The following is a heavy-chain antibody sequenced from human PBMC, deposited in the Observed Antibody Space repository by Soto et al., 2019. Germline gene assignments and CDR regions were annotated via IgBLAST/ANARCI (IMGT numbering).Heavy chain of an antibody. CDR1: GGSISSSSYY. V-gene: IGHV4-39*07. CDR2: IYYSGST. CDR3: ARTFGCSSTSCNNWFDP. D-gene: IGHD2-2*01. J-gene: IGHJ5*02. Sequence: SETLSLTCTVSGGSISSSSYYWGWIRQPPGKGLEWIGSIYYSGSTYYNPSLKSRVTISVDTSKNQFSLKLSSVTAADTAVYYCARTFGCSSTSCNNWFDPWGQGTLVTVS.